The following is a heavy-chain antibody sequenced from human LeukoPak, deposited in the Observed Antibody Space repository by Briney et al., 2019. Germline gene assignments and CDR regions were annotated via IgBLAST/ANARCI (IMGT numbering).Heavy chain of an antibody. Sequence: SSVKVSRKASGGTFSSYAISWVRQAPGQGLEWMGGIIPIFGTANYAQKFQGRVTITADESTSTAYMELSSLRSEDTAVYYRAKARAAPRPYCTNGVCYTLEGFDYWGQGTLVTVSS. D-gene: IGHD2-8*01. V-gene: IGHV1-69*01. CDR2: IIPIFGTA. J-gene: IGHJ4*02. CDR3: AKARAAPRPYCTNGVCYTLEGFDY. CDR1: GGTFSSYA.